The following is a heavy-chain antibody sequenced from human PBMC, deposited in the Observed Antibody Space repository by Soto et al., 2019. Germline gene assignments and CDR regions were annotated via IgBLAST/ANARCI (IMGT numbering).Heavy chain of an antibody. V-gene: IGHV4-31*03. J-gene: IGHJ5*02. Sequence: TLSLTCTVSGGSISSGGYYWSWIRQHPGKGLEWIGYIYYSGSTYYNPSLKSRVTISVDTSKNQFSLKLSSVTAADTAVYYCARVFYYYDSSGDPRNNWFDPWGQGTLVTVSS. CDR1: GGSISSGGYY. D-gene: IGHD3-22*01. CDR3: ARVFYYYDSSGDPRNNWFDP. CDR2: IYYSGST.